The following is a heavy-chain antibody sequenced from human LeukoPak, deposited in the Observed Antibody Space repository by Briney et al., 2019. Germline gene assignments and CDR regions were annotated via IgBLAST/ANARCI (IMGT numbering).Heavy chain of an antibody. J-gene: IGHJ4*02. V-gene: IGHV3-23*01. CDR2: IIGSGGRT. CDR3: AKDRAVAGKV. Sequence: GGPLTLPCTASGLTFSSYAIIGLPQSPRKGVVCVSAIIGSGGRTYYAVPVKGRFTVSRDNSKYTLYLQMNSLRAEDTAVYYCAKDRAVAGKVWGQGTLVTVSS. D-gene: IGHD6-19*01. CDR1: GLTFSSYA.